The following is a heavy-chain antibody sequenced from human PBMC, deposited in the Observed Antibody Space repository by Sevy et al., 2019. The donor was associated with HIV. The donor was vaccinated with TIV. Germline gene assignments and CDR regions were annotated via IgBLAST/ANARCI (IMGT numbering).Heavy chain of an antibody. V-gene: IGHV3-48*01. CDR1: GFTFSSYS. CDR2: ISSSSSTI. Sequence: GGSLRLSCAASGFTFSSYSMNWVRQAPGKGLEWVSYISSSSSTIYYADSVKGQFTISRDNAKNSLYLQMNSLRAEDTAVYYCARIYDSSGYTFDYWGQGTLVTVSS. D-gene: IGHD3-22*01. CDR3: ARIYDSSGYTFDY. J-gene: IGHJ4*02.